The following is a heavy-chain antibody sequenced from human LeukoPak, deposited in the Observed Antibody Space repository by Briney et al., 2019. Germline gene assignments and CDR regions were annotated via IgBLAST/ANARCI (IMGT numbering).Heavy chain of an antibody. CDR1: GGSISSYY. Sequence: SETLPLTCTVSGGSISSYYWSWIRQPAGKGLEWIGRIHTSGSTNYNPSLKSRVTMSVDTSKNQFSLKLSSVTAADTAVYYCARDHYYGSGSYYNSLYYYYYGMDVWGQGTTVTVSS. D-gene: IGHD3-10*01. CDR3: ARDHYYGSGSYYNSLYYYYYGMDV. J-gene: IGHJ6*02. V-gene: IGHV4-4*07. CDR2: IHTSGST.